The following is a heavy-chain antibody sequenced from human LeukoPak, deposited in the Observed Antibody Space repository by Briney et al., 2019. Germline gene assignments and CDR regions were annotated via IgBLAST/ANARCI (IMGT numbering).Heavy chain of an antibody. CDR3: AKGSTYYDILTPNWFDP. CDR2: ISGTGGST. V-gene: IGHV3-23*01. D-gene: IGHD3-9*01. Sequence: PGGSLRLSCAASGFTFTTDAMSWVRQAPGKGLEWVSGISGTGGSTFYADSVKGRFTISIDKSKNMLYLEMNSLRAEDTAVYYCAKGSTYYDILTPNWFDPWGQGTLVTVSS. CDR1: GFTFTTDA. J-gene: IGHJ5*02.